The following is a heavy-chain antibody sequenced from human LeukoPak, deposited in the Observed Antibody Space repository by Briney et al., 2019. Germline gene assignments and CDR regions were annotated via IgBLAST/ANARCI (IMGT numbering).Heavy chain of an antibody. CDR3: AKDRGYCSSTSCPIIH. Sequence: GGSLRLSCAASGFTFSSYGMHWVRPAPGKGLEWVAFIRYDGSNKYYADSVKGRFTISRDNSKNTLYLQMNSLRAEDTAVYYCAKDRGYCSSTSCPIIHWGQGTLVTVSS. CDR1: GFTFSSYG. CDR2: IRYDGSNK. J-gene: IGHJ4*02. D-gene: IGHD2-2*01. V-gene: IGHV3-30*02.